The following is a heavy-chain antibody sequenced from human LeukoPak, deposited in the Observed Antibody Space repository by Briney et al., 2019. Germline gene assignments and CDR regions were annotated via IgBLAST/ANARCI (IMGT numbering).Heavy chain of an antibody. CDR2: INPNSGGT. CDR3: ARSRRLGAFRDAFDI. D-gene: IGHD1-26*01. CDR1: GYTLSDHY. Sequence: GASVKASCKASGYTLSDHYMNWVRQAPGQGLEWMGWINPNSGGTNYAQKFQGRVTMTRDASISSVYMELSSLGSDDTAVYYCARSRRLGAFRDAFDIWGQGTMVTVSS. J-gene: IGHJ3*02. V-gene: IGHV1-2*02.